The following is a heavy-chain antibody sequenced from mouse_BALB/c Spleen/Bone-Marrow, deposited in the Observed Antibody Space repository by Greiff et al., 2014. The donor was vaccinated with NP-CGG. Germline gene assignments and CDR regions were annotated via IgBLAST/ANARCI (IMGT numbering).Heavy chain of an antibody. CDR2: ISDGGSYT. Sequence: VQLKESGGGLVKPGGSLKLSCAASGFTFSDYYMYWVRQTPEKRLGWVATISDGGSYTYYPDSVKGRFTISRDNAKNNLYLQMSSLKSEDTAMYYCARDRRITTATYAMDYWGQGTSVTVSS. J-gene: IGHJ4*01. D-gene: IGHD1-2*01. V-gene: IGHV5-4*02. CDR1: GFTFSDYY. CDR3: ARDRRITTATYAMDY.